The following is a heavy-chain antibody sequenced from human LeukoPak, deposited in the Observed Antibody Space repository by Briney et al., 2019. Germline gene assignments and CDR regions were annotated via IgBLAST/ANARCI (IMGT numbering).Heavy chain of an antibody. CDR1: GFTFSSYS. D-gene: IGHD6-6*01. Sequence: GGSLRLSCAASGFTFSSYSMNWVRQAPGKGLEWVSSISSSSSYIYYADSVKGRFTISRDNAKNSLYLQMNSLRAEDTAVYYCARVSSSVGWFDPWGQETLVTVSS. CDR2: ISSSSSYI. V-gene: IGHV3-21*01. J-gene: IGHJ5*02. CDR3: ARVSSSVGWFDP.